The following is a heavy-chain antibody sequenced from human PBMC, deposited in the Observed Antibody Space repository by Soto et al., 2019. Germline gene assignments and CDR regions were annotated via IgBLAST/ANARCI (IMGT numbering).Heavy chain of an antibody. V-gene: IGHV3-53*01. Sequence: GGSLRLSCAPSGLTVMNNYFSWVRQAPGKGLEWVSVIYADGRTFYADSVKGRFTISRDNSKNTLYLQMNSLRAEDTAVYYCAKRYGDRSYWGQGTLVTVSS. CDR3: AKRYGDRSY. J-gene: IGHJ4*02. D-gene: IGHD4-17*01. CDR1: GLTVMNNY. CDR2: IYADGRT.